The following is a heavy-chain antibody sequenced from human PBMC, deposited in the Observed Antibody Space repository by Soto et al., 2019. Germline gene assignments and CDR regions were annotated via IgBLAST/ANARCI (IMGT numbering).Heavy chain of an antibody. Sequence: RASVKVSCKASGGTFSSYAISWVRQAPGQGLEWMGGIIPIFGTANYAQKFQGRVTITADESTSTAYMELSSLRSEDTAVYYCARDRTPYSSGWYRLMDVWGQGTTVTVSS. J-gene: IGHJ6*02. CDR2: IIPIFGTA. CDR1: GGTFSSYA. V-gene: IGHV1-69*13. D-gene: IGHD6-19*01. CDR3: ARDRTPYSSGWYRLMDV.